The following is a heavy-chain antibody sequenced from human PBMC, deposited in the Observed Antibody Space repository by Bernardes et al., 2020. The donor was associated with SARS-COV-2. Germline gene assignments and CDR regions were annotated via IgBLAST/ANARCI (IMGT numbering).Heavy chain of an antibody. CDR3: AREKSSGWVPRGGMDV. CDR2: IYSGGST. Sequence: GGSLRLSCAASGFTVSSNYMSWVRQAPGKGLEWVSVIYSGGSTYYADSVKGRFTISRDNSKNTLYLQMNSLRAEDTAVYYCAREKSSGWVPRGGMDVWGQGTTVTVSS. J-gene: IGHJ6*02. CDR1: GFTVSSNY. D-gene: IGHD6-19*01. V-gene: IGHV3-66*01.